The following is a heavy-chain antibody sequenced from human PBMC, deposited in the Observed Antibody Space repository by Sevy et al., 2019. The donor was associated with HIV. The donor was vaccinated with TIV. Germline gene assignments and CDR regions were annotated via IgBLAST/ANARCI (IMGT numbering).Heavy chain of an antibody. D-gene: IGHD3-16*02. V-gene: IGHV3-33*07. CDR1: GFTFINYG. J-gene: IGHJ6*02. CDR3: ARDAQRLPLGELSRIPSARGGMDV. CDR2: VSSDESNK. Sequence: GGSLILSCAASGFTFINYGMYWVRQAPGKGLEGVAFVSSDESNKYYVESVKGRFTISRDNSKKTLYQQMNSLRPEDRAVYYCARDAQRLPLGELSRIPSARGGMDVWGQGTAVTVSS.